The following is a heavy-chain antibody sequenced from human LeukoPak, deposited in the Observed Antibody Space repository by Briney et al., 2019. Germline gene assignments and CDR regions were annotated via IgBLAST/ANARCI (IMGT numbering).Heavy chain of an antibody. V-gene: IGHV3-74*01. CDR1: GFTFSSYW. CDR2: INSDGTST. D-gene: IGHD6-19*01. CDR3: ARDSGYSGGFDY. Sequence: GGSLRLSCAASGFTFSSYWMHWVRQAPGKGLVWVSRINSDGTSTSYADSVKGRFTISRDNAKNTLYLQTNSLRAEDTALYYCARDSGYSGGFDYWGQGTLVTVSS. J-gene: IGHJ4*02.